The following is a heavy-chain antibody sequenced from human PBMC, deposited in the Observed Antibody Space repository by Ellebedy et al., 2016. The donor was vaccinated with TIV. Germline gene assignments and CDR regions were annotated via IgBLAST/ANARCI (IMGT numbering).Heavy chain of an antibody. D-gene: IGHD2-21*01. CDR3: AKSEAGGTCLWLY. CDR1: GFIFSDYA. J-gene: IGHJ4*02. Sequence: GESLKISXAASGFIFSDYAMSWVRQAPGKGLEWVSAISYSGGSTYYTDSVKGRFTISRDNSMNTVYLQLNSLRVEDTAVYYCAKSEAGGTCLWLYWGQGALVTVSS. CDR2: ISYSGGST. V-gene: IGHV3-23*01.